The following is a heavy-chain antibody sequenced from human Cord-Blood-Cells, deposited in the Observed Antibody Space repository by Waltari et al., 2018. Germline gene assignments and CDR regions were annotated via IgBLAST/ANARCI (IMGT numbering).Heavy chain of an antibody. CDR3: ARDSQVGGYGDYAFDI. V-gene: IGHV1-69*01. Sequence: QVQLVQSGAEVKKPGSSVKVSCQASGGTFSSYAISWVRQAPGQGLEWMGGIIPIFGTANYAQKFQGRVTITADESTSTAYMELSSLRSEDTAVYYCARDSQVGGYGDYAFDIWGQGTMVTVSS. J-gene: IGHJ3*02. D-gene: IGHD4-17*01. CDR1: GGTFSSYA. CDR2: IIPIFGTA.